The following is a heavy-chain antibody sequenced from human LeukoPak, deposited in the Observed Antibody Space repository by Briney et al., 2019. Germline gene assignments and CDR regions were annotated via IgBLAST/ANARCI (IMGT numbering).Heavy chain of an antibody. V-gene: IGHV1-69*13. CDR3: ASPLPGYDILTGSDYYYYGMDV. CDR2: IIPILGTA. CDR1: GGTFSSYA. D-gene: IGHD3-9*01. Sequence: SVKVSCKASGGTFSSYAISGVGQAPGQGLEWMGGIIPILGTANYAQKFQGRVTITADESTSTAYMELSSLRSADTAVYSCASPLPGYDILTGSDYYYYGMDVWGQGTTVTVSS. J-gene: IGHJ6*02.